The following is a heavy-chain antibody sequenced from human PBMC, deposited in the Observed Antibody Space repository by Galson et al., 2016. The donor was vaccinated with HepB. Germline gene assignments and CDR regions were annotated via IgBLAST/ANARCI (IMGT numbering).Heavy chain of an antibody. CDR2: IYTADSDP. CDR1: GYTFANYW. D-gene: IGHD5-18*01. CDR3: ARGFGYSYGLGY. V-gene: IGHV5-51*01. Sequence: QSGAEVKKPGESLKISCTASGYTFANYWIAWVRQLPGKGLEYMGIIYTADSDPRYSSSFQGQVTMSADKSLTTAYLQWSSLKASDTAIYYCARGFGYSYGLGYWGQGTLVTVSS. J-gene: IGHJ4*02.